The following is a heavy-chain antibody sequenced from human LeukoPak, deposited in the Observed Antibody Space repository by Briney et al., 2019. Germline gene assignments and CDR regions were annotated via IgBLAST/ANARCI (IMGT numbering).Heavy chain of an antibody. V-gene: IGHV3-23*01. CDR1: GFTFSSYA. CDR3: TTDPDYYDSSVGFDI. D-gene: IGHD3-22*01. J-gene: IGHJ3*02. Sequence: PGGSLRLSCAASGFTFSSYAMGWVRQAPGKGLEGVSTISSSGGRTYYADSVKGHFTISRDDSKNTLYLQMNSLKTEDTAVYYCTTDPDYYDSSVGFDIWGQGTMVTVSS. CDR2: ISSSGGRT.